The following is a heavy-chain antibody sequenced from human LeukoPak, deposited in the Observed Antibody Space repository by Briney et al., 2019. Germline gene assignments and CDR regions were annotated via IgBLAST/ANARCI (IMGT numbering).Heavy chain of an antibody. D-gene: IGHD6-19*01. Sequence: SETLSLTCTVSGGSISSYYWSWIRQPPGKGLEWIGYIYTSGSTNYNPSLKSRVTISVDTSKNQFSLKLSSVTAADTAVYYCARQPSSGWDYFDYWGQGTLVTVPS. CDR2: IYTSGST. CDR1: GGSISSYY. CDR3: ARQPSSGWDYFDY. V-gene: IGHV4-4*09. J-gene: IGHJ4*02.